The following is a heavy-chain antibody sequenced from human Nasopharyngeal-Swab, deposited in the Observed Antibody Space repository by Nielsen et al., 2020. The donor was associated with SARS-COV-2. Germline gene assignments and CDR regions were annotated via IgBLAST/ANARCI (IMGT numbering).Heavy chain of an antibody. CDR3: ARGWGIAARSGWFDP. D-gene: IGHD6-6*01. CDR2: ISSSGSTI. CDR1: GFTSSSYE. J-gene: IGHJ5*02. V-gene: IGHV3-48*03. Sequence: GGSLRLSCAASGFTSSSYEMNWVRQAPGKGLEWVSYISSSGSTIYYADSVKGRFTISRDNAKNSLYLQMNSLRAEDTAVYYCARGWGIAARSGWFDPWGQGTLVTVSS.